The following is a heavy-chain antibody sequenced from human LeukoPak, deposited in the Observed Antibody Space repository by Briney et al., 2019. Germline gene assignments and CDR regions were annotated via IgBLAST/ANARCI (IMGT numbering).Heavy chain of an antibody. J-gene: IGHJ5*02. CDR1: GGSFSGYY. CDR2: INHSGST. CDR3: ASLRGYGGSTSCPHNNCFDP. V-gene: IGHV4-34*01. D-gene: IGHD2-2*01. Sequence: SETLSLTCAVYGGSFSGYYWSWIRQPPGKGREWIGEINHSGSTNYTPSLKSRVTISVDTSKNQFSLKLSSVTAADTAVYYCASLRGYGGSTSCPHNNCFDPWGQGTLVTVSS.